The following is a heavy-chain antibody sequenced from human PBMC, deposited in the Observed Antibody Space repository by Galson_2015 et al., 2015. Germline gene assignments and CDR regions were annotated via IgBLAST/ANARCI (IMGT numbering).Heavy chain of an antibody. CDR3: ARATSSGSYYLAFAFDI. V-gene: IGHV1-18*04. Sequence: SVKVSCKASGYTFTSYGISWVRQAPGQGLEWMGWISAYNGNTNYAQKLQGRVTMTTDTPTSTAYMELRSLRSDDTAVYYCARATSSGSYYLAFAFDIWGQGTMVTVSS. CDR2: ISAYNGNT. D-gene: IGHD1-26*01. J-gene: IGHJ3*02. CDR1: GYTFTSYG.